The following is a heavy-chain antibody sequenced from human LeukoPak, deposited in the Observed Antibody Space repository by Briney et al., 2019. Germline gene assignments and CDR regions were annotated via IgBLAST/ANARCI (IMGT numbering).Heavy chain of an antibody. J-gene: IGHJ4*02. CDR3: TTESTTGYSSSWYPLNY. CDR2: IKSKTDGGTT. CDR1: GFTFSNAW. D-gene: IGHD6-13*01. V-gene: IGHV3-15*07. Sequence: PGGSLRLSCAASGFTFSNAWMNWVRQAPGKGLEWVGRIKSKTDGGTTDYAAPVKGRFTISRDDSKNTLYLQMNSLKTKDTAVYYCTTESTTGYSSSWYPLNYWGQGTLVTVSS.